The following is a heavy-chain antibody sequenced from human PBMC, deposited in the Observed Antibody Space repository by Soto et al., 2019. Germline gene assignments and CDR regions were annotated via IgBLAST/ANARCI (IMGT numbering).Heavy chain of an antibody. CDR2: ISYDGSNN. D-gene: IGHD6-13*01. Sequence: PGGSLRLSXAASGFTFSDYVMHWVRQAPGKGLEWVAVISYDGSNNNYADSVKGRFTISRDNSKNTLYLQMNSLRVEDTAVYYCARDWRILVYSVEYFEHWGQGTLVTVSS. CDR3: ARDWRILVYSVEYFEH. V-gene: IGHV3-30-3*01. CDR1: GFTFSDYV. J-gene: IGHJ1*01.